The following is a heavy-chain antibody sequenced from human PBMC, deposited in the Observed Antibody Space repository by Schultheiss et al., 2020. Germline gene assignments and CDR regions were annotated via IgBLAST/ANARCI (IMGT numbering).Heavy chain of an antibody. Sequence: GGSLRLSCAASGFTFSSYGIHWVRQAPGKGLEWVAVISYDGSYKYYADSVKSRFSISRDNSKNTLYLQMNSLRAEDTAVYYCARDHGPYGSGVRRNWFDPWGQGTLVTVSS. CDR3: ARDHGPYGSGVRRNWFDP. CDR2: ISYDGSYK. CDR1: GFTFSSYG. J-gene: IGHJ5*02. V-gene: IGHV3-30*03. D-gene: IGHD3-10*01.